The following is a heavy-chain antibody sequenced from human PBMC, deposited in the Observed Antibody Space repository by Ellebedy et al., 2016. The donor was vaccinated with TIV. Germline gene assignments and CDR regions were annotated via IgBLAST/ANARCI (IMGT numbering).Heavy chain of an antibody. CDR1: GLSYRSYW. V-gene: IGHV3-7*04. J-gene: IGHJ5*02. CDR3: VGGFGDGWFDP. CDR2: VNQDGSET. D-gene: IGHD4-17*01. Sequence: GGSLRLSXNSSGLSYRSYWMHWVRQAPGKGLEWVANVNQDGSETYFADSVKGRFNISRDNVKNSLHLHMKSLGVDDTAIYYCVGGFGDGWFDPWGQGTLVTVSS.